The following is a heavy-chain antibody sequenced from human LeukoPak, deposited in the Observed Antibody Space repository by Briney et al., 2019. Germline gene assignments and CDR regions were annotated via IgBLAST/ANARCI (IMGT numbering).Heavy chain of an antibody. CDR3: ARDRGGRYMYLQD. CDR1: GFTFTSHS. J-gene: IGHJ1*01. V-gene: IGHV3-20*04. CDR2: IISSGGSA. D-gene: IGHD1-26*01. Sequence: GGSLRLSCVASGFTFTSHSLNWLRQAPGKGLEWVSGIISSGGSAGYGDSVKGRFTISRDNIKNSLFLQMNSLRVEDTALYYCARDRGGRYMYLQDWGQGTLVTVSS.